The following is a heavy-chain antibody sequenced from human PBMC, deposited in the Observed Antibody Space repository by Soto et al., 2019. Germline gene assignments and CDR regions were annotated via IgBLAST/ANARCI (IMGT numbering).Heavy chain of an antibody. CDR1: GFTFSNAW. CDR2: IKSKTDGGTT. D-gene: IGHD1-26*01. V-gene: IGHV3-15*01. CDR3: TSSESYLVDNWFDP. Sequence: LRLSCAASGFTFSNAWMSWVRQAPGKGLEWVGRIKSKTDGGTTDYAAPVKGRFTISRDDSKKTLYLQMNSLKTEDTAVYYCTSSESYLVDNWFDPWGQGTLVTVSS. J-gene: IGHJ5*02.